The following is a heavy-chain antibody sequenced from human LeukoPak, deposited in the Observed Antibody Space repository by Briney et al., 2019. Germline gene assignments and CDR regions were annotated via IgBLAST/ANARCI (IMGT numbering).Heavy chain of an antibody. CDR1: GFTFTIFG. Sequence: GGSLILSCATSGFTFTIFGINWLRQAPGKVPEWVSYIDARSRITYYADSVQGRFTISRDNAKESVFLQMNRLRVDDTAVYYCARTYDFGRGPPGDAFDNWGQGTPVTVSS. J-gene: IGHJ3*02. V-gene: IGHV3-48*01. CDR2: IDARSRIT. CDR3: ARTYDFGRGPPGDAFDN. D-gene: IGHD3-3*01.